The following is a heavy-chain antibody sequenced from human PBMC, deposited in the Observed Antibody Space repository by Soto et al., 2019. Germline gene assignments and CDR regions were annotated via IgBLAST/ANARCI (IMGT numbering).Heavy chain of an antibody. CDR3: PRPGIIGTLGYFDH. CDR1: GFSLSTSGVG. CDR2: IYWNDDT. J-gene: IGHJ4*02. V-gene: IGHV2-5*01. Sequence: SGPTLVNPTQTLTLTCTFSGFSLSTSGVGVGWIRQPPGKALEWLALIYWNDDTHYSPSLKSRLTITKDTSKNQVVLTMTNMDPVDTATYVCPRPGIIGTLGYFDHWGQGTLVTVSS. D-gene: IGHD1-7*01.